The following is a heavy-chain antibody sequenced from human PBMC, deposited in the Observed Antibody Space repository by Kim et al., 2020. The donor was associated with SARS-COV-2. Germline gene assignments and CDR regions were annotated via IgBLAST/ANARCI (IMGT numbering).Heavy chain of an antibody. D-gene: IGHD6-13*01. CDR2: IYYSGST. CDR1: GGSISSYY. Sequence: SETLSLTCTVSGGSISSYYWSWIRQPPGKGLEWIGYIYYSGSTNYNPSLKSRVTISVDTSKNQFSLKLSSVTAADTAVYYCARVARIAAALYYFDYWGQGTLVTVSS. V-gene: IGHV4-59*01. CDR3: ARVARIAAALYYFDY. J-gene: IGHJ4*02.